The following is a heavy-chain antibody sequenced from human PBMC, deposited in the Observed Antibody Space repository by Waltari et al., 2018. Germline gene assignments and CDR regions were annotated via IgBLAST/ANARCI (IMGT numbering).Heavy chain of an antibody. Sequence: QVQLQESGPGLVKPSETLSLTCTVSGDSIISYYWSWIRQPAGKRLEWIGRIYTSGSTKYNPSLKGRVIMSVDTSNNQFSLKLTSVTAADTAVYYCARDYGNHYYFMDVWGKGTTVTISS. CDR2: IYTSGST. J-gene: IGHJ6*03. CDR1: GDSIISYY. V-gene: IGHV4-4*07. D-gene: IGHD4-17*01. CDR3: ARDYGNHYYFMDV.